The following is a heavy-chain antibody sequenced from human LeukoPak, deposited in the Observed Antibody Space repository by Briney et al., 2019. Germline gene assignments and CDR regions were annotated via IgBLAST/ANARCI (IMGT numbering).Heavy chain of an antibody. J-gene: IGHJ4*02. CDR2: IYSGGST. CDR1: GFTVSSSY. D-gene: IGHD3-10*01. CDR3: TGSYYNTLDY. Sequence: GGSLRLSCAASGFTVSSSYMSWVRQAPGKGLEWVSVIYSGGSTYYADSVKGRFTISRDNSKNTLYLQMNSLRAEDTAVYYCTGSYYNTLDYWGQGTLVTVSS. V-gene: IGHV3-66*01.